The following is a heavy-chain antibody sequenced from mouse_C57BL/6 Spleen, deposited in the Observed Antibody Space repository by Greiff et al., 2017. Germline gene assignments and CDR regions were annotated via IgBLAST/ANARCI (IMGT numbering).Heavy chain of an antibody. J-gene: IGHJ1*03. V-gene: IGHV2-9-1*01. D-gene: IGHD2-4*01. CDR2: IWTGGGT. CDR3: ARNSPDYDYDGGYFDV. Sequence: QVQLQQSGPGLVAPSQSLSITCTVSGFSLTSYAISWVRQPPGKGLEWLGVIWTGGGTNYNSALKSRLSISKDNSKSQVFLKMNSLQTDDTARYYCARNSPDYDYDGGYFDVWGTGTTVTVSS. CDR1: GFSLTSYA.